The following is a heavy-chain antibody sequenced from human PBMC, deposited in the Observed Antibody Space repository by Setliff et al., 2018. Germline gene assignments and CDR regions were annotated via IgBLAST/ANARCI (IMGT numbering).Heavy chain of an antibody. CDR2: IKQDGSEK. CDR1: GFTFSSYW. V-gene: IGHV3-7*01. Sequence: GGSLRLSCAASGFTFSSYWMGWVRQAPGKGLEWVTNIKQDGSEKYYVASVKGRFTIYRDNAKNSLYLQMNSLRAEDTAVYYCARAFGSGWFWGQGTLVTVSS. CDR3: ARAFGSGWF. J-gene: IGHJ4*02. D-gene: IGHD6-19*01.